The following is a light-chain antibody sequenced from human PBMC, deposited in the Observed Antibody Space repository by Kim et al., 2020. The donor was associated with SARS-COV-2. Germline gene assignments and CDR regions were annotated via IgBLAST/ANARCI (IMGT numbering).Light chain of an antibody. CDR1: NSGSKK. CDR3: QVWDSSTAV. CDR2: RDS. Sequence: YELTQPLSVSVALGQTARITCGGNNSGSKKVHWYQQKPGQAPVLVIYRDSNRPSGIPERFSGSNSGNTATLTISRAQAGDDADYYCQVWDSSTAVFGGGAQLTVL. J-gene: IGLJ2*01. V-gene: IGLV3-9*01.